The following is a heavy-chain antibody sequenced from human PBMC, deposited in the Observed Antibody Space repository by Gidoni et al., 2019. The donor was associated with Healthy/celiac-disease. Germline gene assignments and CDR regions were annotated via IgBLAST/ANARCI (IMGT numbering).Heavy chain of an antibody. D-gene: IGHD1-26*01. CDR2: MYYSGNT. Sequence: QLQLPESGPGLVTPSETLSRPCTVSGGSISNSNYYWGWIRQPPGKGLEWIGSMYYSGNTYYKSSLKSRFTMSVDTSRNQFSLKLSSGTAADTAVYYCARFQTLGATDYWGQGTLVTVSS. CDR3: ARFQTLGATDY. J-gene: IGHJ4*02. V-gene: IGHV4-39*07. CDR1: GGSISNSNYY.